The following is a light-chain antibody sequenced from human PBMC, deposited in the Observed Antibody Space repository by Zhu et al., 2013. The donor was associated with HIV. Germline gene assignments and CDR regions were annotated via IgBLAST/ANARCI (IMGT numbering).Light chain of an antibody. J-gene: IGKJ1*01. CDR2: GAS. CDR1: QSVSSSY. Sequence: EIVLTQSPGTLSLSPGERATLSCRASQSVSSSYLAWYQHKPGQAPRLLIYGASSRATGIPDRFSGSGSGTDFTLTISRLESEDFAVYYCQQYGSLPWTFGQGTKVEI. V-gene: IGKV3-20*01. CDR3: QQYGSLPWT.